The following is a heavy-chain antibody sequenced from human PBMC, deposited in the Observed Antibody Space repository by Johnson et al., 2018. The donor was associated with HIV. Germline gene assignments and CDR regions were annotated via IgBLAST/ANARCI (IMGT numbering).Heavy chain of an antibody. CDR3: ARGPTMRYCTNGVCYIGAFDI. V-gene: IGHV3-20*04. J-gene: IGHJ3*02. CDR2: INWNGGST. Sequence: VQLVESGGGVVRPGGSLRLSCAASGFTFDDYGMSWVRQAPGKGLEWVSGINWNGGSTGYADSVKGRLTISRDNAKNSLYLQMNSLRAEDTALYYCARGPTMRYCTNGVCYIGAFDIWGQGTMVTVSS. D-gene: IGHD2-8*01. CDR1: GFTFDDYG.